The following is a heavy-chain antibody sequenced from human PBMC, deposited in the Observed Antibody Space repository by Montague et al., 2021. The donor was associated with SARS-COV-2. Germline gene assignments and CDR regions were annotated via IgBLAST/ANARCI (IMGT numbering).Heavy chain of an antibody. CDR2: TNHSGST. CDR1: GGSFSGYY. V-gene: IGHV4-34*01. Sequence: SETLSLTCTVSGGSFSGYYWYWIRQPQGKGLQWIGDTNHSGSTNXNPSLTSRGTITEYTSKNQFTLRLSSVTATDTAVYYCVRLLKATMIAVVFTGGPLSASGMDVWGQGTTITVSS. J-gene: IGHJ6*02. D-gene: IGHD3-22*01. CDR3: VRLLKATMIAVVFTGGPLSASGMDV.